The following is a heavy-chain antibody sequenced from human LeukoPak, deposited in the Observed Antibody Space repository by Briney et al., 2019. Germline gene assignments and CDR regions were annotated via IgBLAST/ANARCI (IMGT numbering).Heavy chain of an antibody. CDR2: IGASGAST. Sequence: GGSLRLTCAVSGLTFSKYAMNWVRQGPGKGLEWVSGIGASGASTYYADSVKGRFTISRDNSKNGLYLQVKSLRADDTGVYFCAKDLEAAAGTVVNHCWGGGQVVAVSS. D-gene: IGHD6-13*01. CDR1: GLTFSKYA. V-gene: IGHV3-23*01. CDR3: AKDLEAAAGTVVNHC. J-gene: IGHJ4*02.